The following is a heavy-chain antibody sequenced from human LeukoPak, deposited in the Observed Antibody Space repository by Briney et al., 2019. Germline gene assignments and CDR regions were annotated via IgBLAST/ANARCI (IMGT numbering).Heavy chain of an antibody. V-gene: IGHV4-31*03. CDR3: ASYCSGGSCYSYRQYFQH. CDR2: IYYSGST. J-gene: IGHJ1*01. Sequence: SETLSLTCTVSGGSISSGGYYWSWIRQHPGKGLEWIGYIYYSGSTYYNPSLKSRVTISVDTSKNQFSLKLSSVTAADTAVYCCASYCSGGSCYSYRQYFQHWGQGTLVTVSS. D-gene: IGHD2-15*01. CDR1: GGSISSGGYY.